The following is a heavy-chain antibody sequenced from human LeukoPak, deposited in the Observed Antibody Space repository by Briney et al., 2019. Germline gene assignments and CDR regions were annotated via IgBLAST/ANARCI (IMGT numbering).Heavy chain of an antibody. D-gene: IGHD3-22*01. CDR2: IYYSGST. CDR3: ARGPPTYYYDSSGYVWFDP. V-gene: IGHV4-39*07. J-gene: IGHJ5*02. CDR1: GGSISSSSYY. Sequence: TSETLSLTCTVSGGSISSSSYYWGWIRQPPGKGLEWIGSIYYSGSTYYNPSLKSRVTISVDTSKNQFSLKLSSVTAADTAVYYCARGPPTYYYDSSGYVWFDPWGQGTLVTVSS.